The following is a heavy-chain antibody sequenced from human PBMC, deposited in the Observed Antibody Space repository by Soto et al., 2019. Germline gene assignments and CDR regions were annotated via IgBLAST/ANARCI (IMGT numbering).Heavy chain of an antibody. CDR3: ARDPQPYGSGSYYWFDP. CDR2: IIPILGIA. CDR1: GGTFSSYT. J-gene: IGHJ5*02. D-gene: IGHD3-10*01. V-gene: IGHV1-69*08. Sequence: QVQLVQSGAEVKKPGSSVKVSCKASGGTFSSYTISWVRQAPGQGLEWMGRIIPILGIANYAQKFQGRVTITADKSTITAYMELSSLRSEDTAVYYCARDPQPYGSGSYYWFDPWGQGTLVTVSS.